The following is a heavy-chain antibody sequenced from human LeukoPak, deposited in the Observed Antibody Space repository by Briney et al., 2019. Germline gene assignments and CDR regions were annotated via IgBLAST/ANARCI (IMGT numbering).Heavy chain of an antibody. D-gene: IGHD3-3*01. J-gene: IGHJ4*02. CDR1: GYTFTSYD. Sequence: ASVKVSCKASGYTFTSYDINWVRQAPGQGLEWMGWISAYNGNTNYAQKLQGRVTMTTDTSTSTAYMELRSLRSDDTAVYYCARDETPYYDFWSGYYTPQAFDYWGQGTLVTVSS. CDR2: ISAYNGNT. V-gene: IGHV1-18*01. CDR3: ARDETPYYDFWSGYYTPQAFDY.